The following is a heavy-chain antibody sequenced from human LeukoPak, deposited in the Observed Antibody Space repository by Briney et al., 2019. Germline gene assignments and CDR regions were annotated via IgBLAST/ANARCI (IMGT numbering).Heavy chain of an antibody. CDR2: VYYSGST. D-gene: IGHD1-26*01. Sequence: SETLSLTCTVSGGSISSGGYYWSWIRQHPGKGLEWIGYVYYSGSTYYNPSLKSRVTISVDTSKNQFSLKLSSVTAADTAVYYCASSIVGATPYFDYWGQGTLVTVSS. CDR1: GGSISSGGYY. V-gene: IGHV4-31*03. CDR3: ASSIVGATPYFDY. J-gene: IGHJ4*02.